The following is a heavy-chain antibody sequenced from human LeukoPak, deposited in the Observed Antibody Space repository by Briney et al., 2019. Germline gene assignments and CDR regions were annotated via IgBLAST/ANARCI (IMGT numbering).Heavy chain of an antibody. CDR3: ANLDYYDYVWGSYRDAFDI. CDR2: ISGSGGST. CDR1: GFTFSSYA. V-gene: IGHV3-23*01. D-gene: IGHD3-16*02. J-gene: IGHJ3*02. Sequence: GGSLRLSCAASGFTFSSYAMSWVRQAPGKGLEWVSAISGSGGSTHYADSVKGRFTISRDNSKNTLYLQMNSLRAEDTAVYYCANLDYYDYVWGSYRDAFDIWGQGTMVTVSS.